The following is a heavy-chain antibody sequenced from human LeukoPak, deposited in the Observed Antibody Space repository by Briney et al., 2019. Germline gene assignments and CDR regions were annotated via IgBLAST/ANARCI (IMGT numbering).Heavy chain of an antibody. J-gene: IGHJ4*02. Sequence: GGSLRLSCAASGFTFSNAWMSWVRQAPGKGLEWVGRIKSKTDGGTTDYAAPVKGRFTISRDDSKNTLYLQMNSLRAEDTAVYYCARARPDSSGYYYDYWGQGTLVTVSS. V-gene: IGHV3-15*01. CDR2: IKSKTDGGTT. CDR3: ARARPDSSGYYYDY. D-gene: IGHD3-22*01. CDR1: GFTFSNAW.